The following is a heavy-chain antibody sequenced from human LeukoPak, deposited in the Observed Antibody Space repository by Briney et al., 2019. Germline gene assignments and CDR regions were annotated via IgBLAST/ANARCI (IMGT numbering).Heavy chain of an antibody. CDR3: AREFLYYDSSGYYYGNAFDI. D-gene: IGHD3-22*01. Sequence: ASVKVSCKASGYTFTSYGISWVRQAPGQGLEWMGWISAYNGNTNYAQKLQGRVTMTTDTSTSTAYMELRSLRSDDTAVYYCAREFLYYDSSGYYYGNAFDIWGQGTMVTVSS. J-gene: IGHJ3*02. CDR1: GYTFTSYG. CDR2: ISAYNGNT. V-gene: IGHV1-18*01.